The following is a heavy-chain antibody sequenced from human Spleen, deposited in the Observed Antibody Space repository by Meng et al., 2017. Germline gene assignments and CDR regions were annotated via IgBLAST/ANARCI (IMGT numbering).Heavy chain of an antibody. Sequence: SGPTLVKPTQTLTLTCTFSGFSLSTSAVGVGWIRQPPGKALEWLALIYWDDDKRYSPSLKSRLTITKDTSKNQVVLTMTNMDPVDTATYYCVHSLRLVKFPRCSGGRCYYFDYWGQGVLVTVSS. V-gene: IGHV2-5*02. CDR2: IYWDDDK. D-gene: IGHD2-15*01. CDR3: VHSLRLVKFPRCSGGRCYYFDY. CDR1: GFSLSTSAVG. J-gene: IGHJ4*02.